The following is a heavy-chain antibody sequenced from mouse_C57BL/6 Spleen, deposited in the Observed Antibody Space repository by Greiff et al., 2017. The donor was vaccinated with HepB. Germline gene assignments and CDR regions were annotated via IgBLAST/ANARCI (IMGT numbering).Heavy chain of an antibody. CDR3: ASYWDEDYYAMDY. V-gene: IGHV1-7*01. CDR2: INPSSGYT. J-gene: IGHJ4*01. Sequence: VKLQESGAELAKPGASVKLSCKAFGYTFTSYWMHWVKQRPGQGLEWIGYINPSSGYTKYNQKFKDKATLTADKSSSTAYMQLSSLTYEDSAVYYCASYWDEDYYAMDYWGQGTSVTVSS. D-gene: IGHD4-1*01. CDR1: GYTFTSYW.